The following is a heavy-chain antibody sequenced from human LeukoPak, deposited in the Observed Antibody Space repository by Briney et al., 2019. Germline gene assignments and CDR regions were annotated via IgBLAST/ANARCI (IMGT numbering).Heavy chain of an antibody. CDR3: ARTVAAEC. CDR1: GFTFSNYA. V-gene: IGHV3-23*01. CDR2: IGGDGEKT. D-gene: IGHD6-19*01. Sequence: LPGGSLRLSCAVSGFTFSNYAMNWVRQAPGKGLDWVSTIGGDGEKTYYADSVKGRFTISRDNSKNTLYLQMNSLRVEDKAVYYCARTVAAECWGQGTLVTVSS. J-gene: IGHJ4*02.